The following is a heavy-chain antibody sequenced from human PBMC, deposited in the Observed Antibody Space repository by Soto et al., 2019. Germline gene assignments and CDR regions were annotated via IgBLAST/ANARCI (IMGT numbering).Heavy chain of an antibody. CDR1: GYAFTTYG. Sequence: QVHLVQSGAEVKKPGASVKVSCKGSGYAFTTYGITWVRQAPGQGLEWRGWISAHNGNTNYAQKLQGRVTVTRDTSTSPAYMELRSLRSDDPAVYYCARGRYGDYWGQGALVTVSS. J-gene: IGHJ4*02. D-gene: IGHD1-1*01. V-gene: IGHV1-18*01. CDR3: ARGRYGDY. CDR2: ISAHNGNT.